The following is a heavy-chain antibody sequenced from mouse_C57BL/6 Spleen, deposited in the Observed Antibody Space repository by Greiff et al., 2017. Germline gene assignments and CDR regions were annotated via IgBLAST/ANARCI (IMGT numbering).Heavy chain of an antibody. Sequence: VQLQQSGPELVKPGASVKISCKASGYSFTGYYMNWVKQSPEKSLEWIGEINPSTGGTTYNQKFKAKATLTVDKSSSTAYMQLKSLTSEDSAVYYCAREWDCYWGQGTTLTVSS. J-gene: IGHJ2*01. CDR2: INPSTGGT. D-gene: IGHD4-1*01. V-gene: IGHV1-42*01. CDR1: GYSFTGYY. CDR3: AREWDCY.